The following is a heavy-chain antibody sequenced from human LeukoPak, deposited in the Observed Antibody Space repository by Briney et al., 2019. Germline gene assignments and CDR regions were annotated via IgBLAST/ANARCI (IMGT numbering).Heavy chain of an antibody. Sequence: GGSLRLYCAASGFTLSSYWMHWVRQVPGKGLLWVSRINSDGSSTSYADSVKGRFTISRDNAKSTLYLQMNSLRAEDTAVYYCARGPQRGAAANYYGMDVWGQGTTVTVSS. D-gene: IGHD2-2*01. J-gene: IGHJ6*02. CDR3: ARGPQRGAAANYYGMDV. CDR2: INSDGSST. CDR1: GFTLSSYW. V-gene: IGHV3-74*01.